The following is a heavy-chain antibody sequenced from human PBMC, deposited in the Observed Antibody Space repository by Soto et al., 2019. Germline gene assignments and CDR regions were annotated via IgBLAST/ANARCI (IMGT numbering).Heavy chain of an antibody. CDR1: GFTFSSYG. D-gene: IGHD4-4*01. V-gene: IGHV3-30*18. CDR2: ISYDGSNK. J-gene: IGHJ6*02. CDR3: AKGKFDRTVTTAAYYYGMDV. Sequence: QVQLVESGGGVVQPGRSLRLSCAASGFTFSSYGMHWVRQAPGKGLEWVAVISYDGSNKYYADSVKGRFTISRDNSKNTLYLQMNSLRAEDTAVYYCAKGKFDRTVTTAAYYYGMDVWGQGTTVTVSS.